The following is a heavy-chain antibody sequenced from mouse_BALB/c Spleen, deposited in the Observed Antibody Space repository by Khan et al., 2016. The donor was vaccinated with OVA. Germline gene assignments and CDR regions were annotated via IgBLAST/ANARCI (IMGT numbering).Heavy chain of an antibody. Sequence: VQLKESGPELVKPGASVKMSCKASGYTFTSYVIHWVKQKPGQGLEWIGYIYPYNDDTKSNEKFKGKATLTSDKSSSTAYMELRSLPSEDCAGWGWARNYRYDVYFDYWGQGTTLTVSS. CDR1: GYTFTSYV. J-gene: IGHJ2*01. D-gene: IGHD2-14*01. CDR3: ARNYRYDVYFDY. CDR2: IYPYNDDT. V-gene: IGHV1S136*01.